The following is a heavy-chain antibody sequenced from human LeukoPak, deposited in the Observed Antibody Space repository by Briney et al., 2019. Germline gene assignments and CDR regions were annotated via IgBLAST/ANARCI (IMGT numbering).Heavy chain of an antibody. CDR3: AKDIDYGSGSSIYYYYGMDV. V-gene: IGHV3-43*01. J-gene: IGHJ6*02. D-gene: IGHD3-10*01. CDR2: ISWDGGST. Sequence: GGSLRLSCAASGFTFDDYTMHWVRQAPGKGLEWVSLISWDGGSTYYADSVKGRFTISRDNSKNPLYLQMNSLRTEDTALYYCAKDIDYGSGSSIYYYYGMDVWGQGTTVTVSS. CDR1: GFTFDDYT.